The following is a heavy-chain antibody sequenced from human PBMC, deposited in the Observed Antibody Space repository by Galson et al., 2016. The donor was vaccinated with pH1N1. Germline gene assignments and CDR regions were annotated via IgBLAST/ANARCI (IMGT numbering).Heavy chain of an antibody. Sequence: PALVKPTQTLALTCTFSGFSLSGSGMSVSWTRQPPGKALEWLARIDWADDKFYRASLQTRLTISKDTSKNQVVLTMTNMDPVDTATYYCARTKRRGGWAFDIWGQGTIITVSS. CDR3: ARTKRRGGWAFDI. CDR1: GFSLSGSGMS. CDR2: IDWADDK. D-gene: IGHD6-19*01. V-gene: IGHV2-70*17. J-gene: IGHJ3*02.